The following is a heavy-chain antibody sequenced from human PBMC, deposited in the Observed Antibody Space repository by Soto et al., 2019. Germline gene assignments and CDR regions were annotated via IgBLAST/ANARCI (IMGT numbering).Heavy chain of an antibody. CDR2: IYYSGST. V-gene: IGHV4-59*01. CDR1: GGSISSYY. D-gene: IGHD3-10*01. J-gene: IGHJ4*02. CDR3: ARGSGRVPDY. Sequence: QVQLQESGPGLVKPSETLSLTCTVSGGSISSYYWSWIRQPPGKGLEWIGYIYYSGSTNYNPSLKSRVTISVDTSKNQFSLKLSSVTAADTAVYYCARGSGRVPDYWCQGTLVTVSS.